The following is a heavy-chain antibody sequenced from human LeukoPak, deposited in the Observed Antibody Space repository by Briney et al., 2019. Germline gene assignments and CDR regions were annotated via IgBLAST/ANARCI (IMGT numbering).Heavy chain of an antibody. D-gene: IGHD4-17*01. J-gene: IGHJ4*02. CDR2: INSDGGST. CDR3: ARDGFHDYGDRLFDY. CDR1: GFAFSSYW. V-gene: IGHV3-74*01. Sequence: GGSLRPSCAASGFAFSSYWMHWVRQAPGKGLVWVSRINSDGGSTSYADSVKGRFTISRDNAKNTLYLQVNSLRAEDTAVYYCARDGFHDYGDRLFDYWGQGTLVTVSS.